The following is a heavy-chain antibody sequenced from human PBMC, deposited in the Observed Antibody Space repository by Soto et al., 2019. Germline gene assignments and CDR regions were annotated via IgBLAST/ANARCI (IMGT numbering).Heavy chain of an antibody. Sequence: EVQLVESGGGLVQPGGSLRLSCAASGFTFSDHVMDWVRQAPGKGLEWVGRTRNRVNGDTTEYAASVRGRFTISRDDSKNSLFLQMNILKNDDTAVYYCVRVRGGGPYHFDYWGQGTLVTVSS. D-gene: IGHD3-10*01. CDR3: VRVRGGGPYHFDY. V-gene: IGHV3-72*01. J-gene: IGHJ4*02. CDR1: GFTFSDHV. CDR2: TRNRVNGDTT.